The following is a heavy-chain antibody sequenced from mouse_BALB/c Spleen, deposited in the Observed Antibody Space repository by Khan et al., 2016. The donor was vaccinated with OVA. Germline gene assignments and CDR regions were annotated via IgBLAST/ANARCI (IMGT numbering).Heavy chain of an antibody. CDR3: TRVAWGYFDY. J-gene: IGHJ2*01. V-gene: IGHV5-9-3*01. CDR1: GFTFSSYA. Sequence: EVELVESGGGLVKPGGSLKLSCAASGFTFSSYAMSWIRQTPEKRLEWVATISSGGSITYYPDSVKGRFTISRDNAKNTLYLQMSSLRSEDTAMYYWTRVAWGYFDYWGQGTTLTVSS. CDR2: ISSGGSIT.